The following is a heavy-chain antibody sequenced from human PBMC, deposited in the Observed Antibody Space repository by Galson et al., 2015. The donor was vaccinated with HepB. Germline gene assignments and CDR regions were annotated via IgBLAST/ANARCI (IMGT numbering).Heavy chain of an antibody. CDR1: GFTFSTYG. V-gene: IGHV3-23*01. CDR3: ARNTGSLTTVTAHAFIDI. D-gene: IGHD4-17*01. Sequence: SLRLSCAASGFTFSTYGMSWVRQAPGKGLELVAVISDIGGNTNYADSVKGRFTISRDNSKNTLYLQMITLRAEDTAVYYCARNTGSLTTVTAHAFIDIWGQGTMVTFSS. J-gene: IGHJ3*02. CDR2: ISDIGGNT.